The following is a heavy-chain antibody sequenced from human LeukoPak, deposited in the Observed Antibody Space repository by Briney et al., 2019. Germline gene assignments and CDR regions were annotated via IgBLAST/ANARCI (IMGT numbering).Heavy chain of an antibody. J-gene: IGHJ4*02. CDR3: ARDTAPLAVAGINFDY. V-gene: IGHV1-18*01. Sequence: ASVKVSCKASGYTFTSYGISWVRQAPGQGLEWMGWISAYNGNTNYAQKLQGRVTMTTDTSTSTAYMELRSLRSDDTAVYYYARDTAPLAVAGINFDYWGQGTLVTVSS. D-gene: IGHD6-19*01. CDR1: GYTFTSYG. CDR2: ISAYNGNT.